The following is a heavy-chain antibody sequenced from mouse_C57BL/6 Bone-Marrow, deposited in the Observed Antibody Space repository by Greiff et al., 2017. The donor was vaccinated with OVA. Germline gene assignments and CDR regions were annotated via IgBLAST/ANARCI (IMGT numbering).Heavy chain of an antibody. CDR1: GFNIKDDY. CDR2: IDPENGDT. CDR3: TTGYRTH. Sequence: EVKLMESGAELVRPGASVKLSCTASGFNIKDDYMHWVKQRPEQGLEWIGWIDPENGDTEYASKFQGKATITADTSSNTAYLQLSSLTSEDTAVYYCTTGYRTHWGQGTTLTVSS. J-gene: IGHJ2*01. V-gene: IGHV14-4*01. D-gene: IGHD2-12*01.